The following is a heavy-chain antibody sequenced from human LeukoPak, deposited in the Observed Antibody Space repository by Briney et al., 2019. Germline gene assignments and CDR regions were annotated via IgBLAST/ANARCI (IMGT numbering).Heavy chain of an antibody. D-gene: IGHD2-2*01. CDR2: IIPIFGTA. CDR1: GATLSTSA. V-gene: IGHV1-69*13. J-gene: IGHJ5*02. CDR3: AREGEYCSSTSCYGPNWFDP. Sequence: VKLSCKASGATLSTSAVSCVREAPGHGLEWRGGIIPIFGTANYAQKFQGRVTITADESTSTAYMELSSLRSEDTAVYYCAREGEYCSSTSCYGPNWFDPWGQGTLVTVSS.